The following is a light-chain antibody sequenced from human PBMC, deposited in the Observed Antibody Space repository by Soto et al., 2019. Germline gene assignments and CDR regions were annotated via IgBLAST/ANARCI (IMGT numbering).Light chain of an antibody. Sequence: IQMTQSPSTLSASVGDRVTITCRASQSISSWLAWYQQKPGKAPKLLIYEASSLERGVPSRFSGSGSGTAFTLTLRSLQPDDFATYYCQQYKSYSWTFAQGTKVDIK. CDR1: QSISSW. CDR2: EAS. CDR3: QQYKSYSWT. V-gene: IGKV1-5*01. J-gene: IGKJ1*01.